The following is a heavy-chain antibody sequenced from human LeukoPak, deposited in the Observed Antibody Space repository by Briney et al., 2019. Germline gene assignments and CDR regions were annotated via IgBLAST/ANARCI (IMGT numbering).Heavy chain of an antibody. CDR1: GILFSDYY. V-gene: IGHV3-11*01. CDR3: TSHVGGTARAWGYFQY. J-gene: IGHJ1*01. CDR2: ISNSDSSI. Sequence: KPGGSLRLSCAASGILFSDYYMSWIRQAPGKGLEWVSYISNSDSSIYYADSVKGRFTISRDNANKSLFLQMNSLRAEDTAVYYCTSHVGGTARAWGYFQYWGQGTLVTVSS. D-gene: IGHD1-26*01.